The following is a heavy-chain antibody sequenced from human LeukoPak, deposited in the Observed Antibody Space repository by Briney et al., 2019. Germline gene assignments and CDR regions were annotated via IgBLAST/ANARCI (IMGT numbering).Heavy chain of an antibody. J-gene: IGHJ4*01. V-gene: IGHV3-23*01. D-gene: IGHD1-26*01. Sequence: GGSLRLSCAASGFIFSDYAMSWVRQAPGKGLEWLSGMSKSGDYAHDTESVKGRFTISRDNSKNTLYLQMSGLRAEDTAIYHCAKFNGWELAEYYLDYWGHGTLVTVSS. CDR2: MSKSGDYA. CDR3: AKFNGWELAEYYLDY. CDR1: GFIFSDYA.